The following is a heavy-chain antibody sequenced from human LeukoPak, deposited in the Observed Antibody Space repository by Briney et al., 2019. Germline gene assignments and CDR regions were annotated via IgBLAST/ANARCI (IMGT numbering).Heavy chain of an antibody. V-gene: IGHV4-39*07. D-gene: IGHD2-2*01. CDR2: IYYSGSA. Sequence: SETLSLTCNVSGGSIRSNLYYWVWIRQPPGKGLEWIGSIYYSGSAYYNPSLKSRVTVSIDTSKNQFSLKLSSVTAADTAVYYCARDSVACSSTSCYEDGYGYWGQGTLVTVSS. CDR3: ARDSVACSSTSCYEDGYGY. CDR1: GGSIRSNLYY. J-gene: IGHJ4*02.